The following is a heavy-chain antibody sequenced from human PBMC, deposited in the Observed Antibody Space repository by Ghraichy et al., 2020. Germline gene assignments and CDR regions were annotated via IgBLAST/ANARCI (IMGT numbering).Heavy chain of an antibody. CDR2: INRDGTTT. J-gene: IGHJ5*01. CDR1: GFTFSRYW. V-gene: IGHV3-74*01. Sequence: GGSLRLSCAPTGFTFSRYWMHWVRQTPGEGLVWFSRINRDGTTTNYADSVRGRFSVSRANAKNTLYLQMNSLRAEDTGIYYCASDAPFHVESSGRSGWFDSWGQGTLVTVSS. D-gene: IGHD3-22*01. CDR3: ASDAPFHVESSGRSGWFDS.